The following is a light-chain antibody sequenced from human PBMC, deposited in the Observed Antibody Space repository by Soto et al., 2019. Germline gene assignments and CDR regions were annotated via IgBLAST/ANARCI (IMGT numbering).Light chain of an antibody. CDR1: SSDVGGYNY. J-gene: IGLJ1*01. Sequence: QSALTQPASVSGSPGPSITISCTGTSSDVGGYNYVSWYQQHPGKAPKLMIYDVSNRPSGVSNRFSGSKSGNTASLTISWLQAEDESDAYCSSDTSSSTLFGTGTKLTVL. CDR2: DVS. CDR3: SSDTSSSTL. V-gene: IGLV2-14*01.